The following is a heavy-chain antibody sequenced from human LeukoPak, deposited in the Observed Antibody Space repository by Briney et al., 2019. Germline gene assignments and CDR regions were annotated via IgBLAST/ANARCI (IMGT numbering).Heavy chain of an antibody. Sequence: GGSLRLSCAASGFSFSNYNMNWVRQAPGKGLEWVSSISSSSSYIYYADSVKGRFTISRDNAKNSLYLQMNSLRAEDTAVYYCASGYYYDSSGYYQEYFQHWGQGTLVTVSS. CDR1: GFSFSNYN. CDR2: ISSSSSYI. D-gene: IGHD3-22*01. CDR3: ASGYYYDSSGYYQEYFQH. V-gene: IGHV3-21*01. J-gene: IGHJ1*01.